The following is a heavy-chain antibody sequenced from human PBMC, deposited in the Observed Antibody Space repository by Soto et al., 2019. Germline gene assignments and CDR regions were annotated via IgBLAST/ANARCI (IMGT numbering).Heavy chain of an antibody. CDR2: IYHSGST. V-gene: IGHV4-31*03. Sequence: PSETLSLTCTVFGGSVSSGSYYWSWIRQYPGKGLEWIGYIYHSGSTYYNPSLESRVTMSVDTSKNQFSLKLSSVTAADTAVYYCARPHYDSNTFYYFFDFWGQGTLVTVSS. D-gene: IGHD3-22*01. J-gene: IGHJ4*02. CDR1: GGSVSSGSYY. CDR3: ARPHYDSNTFYYFFDF.